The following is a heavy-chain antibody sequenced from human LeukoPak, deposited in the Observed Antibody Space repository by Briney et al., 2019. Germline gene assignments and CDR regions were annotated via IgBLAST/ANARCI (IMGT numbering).Heavy chain of an antibody. Sequence: GGSLRLSCAASGFTFNIYEMNWVRQAPGKGLEWVSYISSSGSTIYYADSVKGRFTISRDNAKNSLYLQMNSLRAEDTAVYYCARGPSSGWYATYYFEYRGQGTLVTVSS. CDR2: ISSSGSTI. V-gene: IGHV3-48*03. D-gene: IGHD6-19*01. CDR1: GFTFNIYE. CDR3: ARGPSSGWYATYYFEY. J-gene: IGHJ4*02.